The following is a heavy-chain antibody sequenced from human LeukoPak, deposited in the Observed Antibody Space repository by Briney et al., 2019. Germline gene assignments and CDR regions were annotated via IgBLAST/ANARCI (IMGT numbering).Heavy chain of an antibody. Sequence: ASVKVSCKASGYTFTSYGISWVRQAPGQGLEWMGWISAYNGNTNYAQKLQGRVTMTTDTSTSTAYMELRSLGSDDTAVYYCARSRPGSGYYFVDAFDIWGQGTMVTVSS. D-gene: IGHD3-22*01. CDR1: GYTFTSYG. CDR3: ARSRPGSGYYFVDAFDI. V-gene: IGHV1-18*01. J-gene: IGHJ3*02. CDR2: ISAYNGNT.